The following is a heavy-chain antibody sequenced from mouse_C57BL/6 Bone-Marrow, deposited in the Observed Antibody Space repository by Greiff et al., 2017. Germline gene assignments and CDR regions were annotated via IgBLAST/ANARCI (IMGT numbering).Heavy chain of an antibody. J-gene: IGHJ2*01. V-gene: IGHV1-76*01. D-gene: IGHD2-14*01. CDR2: IYPGSGNT. CDR3: ARYRGRYGFDY. Sequence: QVQLQQSGAELVRPGASVKLSCKASGYTFTDYYINWVKQRPGQGLEWIARIYPGSGNTYYNEKFKGKATLTAEKSSSPAYMQLSSLTSEYSAVYFCARYRGRYGFDYWGQGTTLTVSS. CDR1: GYTFTDYY.